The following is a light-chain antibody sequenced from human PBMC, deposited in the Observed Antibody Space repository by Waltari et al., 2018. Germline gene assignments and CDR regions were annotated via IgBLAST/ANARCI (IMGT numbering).Light chain of an antibody. V-gene: IGKV3-15*01. J-gene: IGKJ5*01. CDR2: EAS. CDR3: QQYNRWPPIT. CDR1: QSVFSN. Sequence: EIVMTQSPATLSVSPGERAPLPCRASQSVFSNVAWYQQKPGQAPRLLMYEASIRATGISAKFRGSGSGTEFTLTISSVQSEDFAVYYCQQYNRWPPITFGQGTRLEIK.